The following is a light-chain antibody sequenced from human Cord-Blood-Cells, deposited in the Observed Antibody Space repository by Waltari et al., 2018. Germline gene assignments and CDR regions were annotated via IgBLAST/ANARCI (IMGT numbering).Light chain of an antibody. Sequence: EIVMTQSPATLSVPPGERATLSCRASQSVTSNLAWYQKKPGQARRLLIYGASTRATGIPARFSGSGSGTEFTLTISSLQSEDFAVYYCQQYNNWPPYTFGQGTKLEIK. CDR3: QQYNNWPPYT. V-gene: IGKV3-15*01. J-gene: IGKJ2*01. CDR1: QSVTSN. CDR2: GAS.